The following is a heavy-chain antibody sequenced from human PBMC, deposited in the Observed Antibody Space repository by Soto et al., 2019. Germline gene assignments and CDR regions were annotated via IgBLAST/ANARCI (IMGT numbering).Heavy chain of an antibody. CDR3: ARVWGGAFDI. CDR1: GGSISSYY. J-gene: IGHJ3*02. CDR2: IYYSGST. V-gene: IGHV4-59*01. Sequence: QVQLQESGPGLVKPSETLSLTCTVSGGSISSYYWSWIRQPPGKGLEWIGYIYYSGSTNYNPSLXGRVPIXXDTSKNQFSLMLSSVSAADTAVYYCARVWGGAFDIWGQGTMVTVSS. D-gene: IGHD3-10*01.